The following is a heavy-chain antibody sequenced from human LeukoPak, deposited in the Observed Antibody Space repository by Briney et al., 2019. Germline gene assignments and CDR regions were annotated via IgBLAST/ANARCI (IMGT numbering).Heavy chain of an antibody. J-gene: IGHJ6*02. CDR3: AKDLGYCGGDCYSDYYGMDV. CDR2: IGGSGGST. Sequence: GGSLRLSCAASGFTFSSYAMSWVRQAPGKGLEWVSVIGGSGGSTYYADSVKGRFTISRDNSKNTLYLQMNSLRAEDTAVYYCAKDLGYCGGDCYSDYYGMDVWGQGTTVTVSS. CDR1: GFTFSSYA. V-gene: IGHV3-23*01. D-gene: IGHD2-21*02.